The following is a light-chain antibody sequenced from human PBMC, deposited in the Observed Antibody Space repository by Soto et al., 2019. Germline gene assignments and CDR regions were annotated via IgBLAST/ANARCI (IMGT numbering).Light chain of an antibody. CDR3: QQYSSWVT. J-gene: IGKJ4*01. CDR1: QSITSN. CDR2: GAS. Sequence: EIVMTQSPVTLSLSPGDTATLSRKASQSITSNLAWYQQKPGHPPRLVIYGASTRATGIPARFSGSGSGTEFTLTISNLQSEDFAVYYCQQYSSWVTFGGGTQLEIE. V-gene: IGKV3-15*01.